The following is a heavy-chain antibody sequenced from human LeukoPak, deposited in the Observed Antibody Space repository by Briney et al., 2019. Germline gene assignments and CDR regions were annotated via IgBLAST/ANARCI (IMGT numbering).Heavy chain of an antibody. CDR3: ARDIYDILTGSIYGMDV. D-gene: IGHD3-9*01. V-gene: IGHV4-38-2*01. CDR2: IYHSGST. CDR1: GYSISSGYY. J-gene: IGHJ6*04. Sequence: PSETLSLTCAVSGYSISSGYYWGWIRQPPGKGLEWIGSIYHSGSTYYNPSLKSRVTISVDTSKNQFSLKLSSVTAADTAVYYCARDIYDILTGSIYGMDVWGKGTTVTVSS.